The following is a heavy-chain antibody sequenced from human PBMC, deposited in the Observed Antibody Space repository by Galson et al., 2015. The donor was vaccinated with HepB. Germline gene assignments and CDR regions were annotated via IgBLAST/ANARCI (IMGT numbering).Heavy chain of an antibody. Sequence: QSGAEVKKPGESLRISCKGSGYSFTTYWISWVRQMPGKGLEWMGRIDPSDSYTNYSPSFKGHVTISADKSISTAYLQWSSLKASDTAMYYCASRQYYYGSGTYYNVSDYWGQGTLVTVSS. D-gene: IGHD3-10*01. J-gene: IGHJ4*02. CDR2: IDPSDSYT. V-gene: IGHV5-10-1*01. CDR3: ASRQYYYGSGTYYNVSDY. CDR1: GYSFTTYW.